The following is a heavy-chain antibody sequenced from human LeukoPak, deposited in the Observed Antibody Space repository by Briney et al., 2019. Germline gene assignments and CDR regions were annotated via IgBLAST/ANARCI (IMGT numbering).Heavy chain of an antibody. Sequence: VGSLRLSCAASGFTFSSYCMNWVRQATGKGLEWVSSISSSSYIYYEASVKRRFTISRDTAKNSLYLQMNSLRAEDTAVYYCARNRPGTMQVVDLDYWGQGTLVTVSS. CDR3: ARNRPGTMQVVDLDY. V-gene: IGHV3-21*01. D-gene: IGHD3-22*01. J-gene: IGHJ4*02. CDR2: ISSSSYI. CDR1: GFTFSSYC.